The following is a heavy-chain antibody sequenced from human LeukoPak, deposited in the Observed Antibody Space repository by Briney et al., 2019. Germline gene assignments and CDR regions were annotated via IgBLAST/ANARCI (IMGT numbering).Heavy chain of an antibody. CDR1: GGSISSYY. V-gene: IGHV4-59*08. Sequence: SETLSLTCTVSGGSISSYYWSWIRQPPGKRLEWIGYIYYSGNTNYNPSLKSRVTISIDTSKNQFSLRLSSVTAADTAVYYCARHKTYYYGSGSYYKDWFDPWGQGTLVTVSS. CDR2: IYYSGNT. CDR3: ARHKTYYYGSGSYYKDWFDP. J-gene: IGHJ5*02. D-gene: IGHD3-10*01.